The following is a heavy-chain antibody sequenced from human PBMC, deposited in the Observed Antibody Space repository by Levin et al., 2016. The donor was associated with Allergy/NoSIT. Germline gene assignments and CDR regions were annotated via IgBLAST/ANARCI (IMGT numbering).Heavy chain of an antibody. Sequence: VRQMPGKGLEWVSAISGSGGSTYYADSVKGRFTISRDNSKNTLYLQMNSLRAEDTAVYYCANQLYGSGSYDYWGQGTLVTVSS. D-gene: IGHD3-10*01. J-gene: IGHJ4*02. V-gene: IGHV3-23*01. CDR2: ISGSGGST. CDR3: ANQLYGSGSYDY.